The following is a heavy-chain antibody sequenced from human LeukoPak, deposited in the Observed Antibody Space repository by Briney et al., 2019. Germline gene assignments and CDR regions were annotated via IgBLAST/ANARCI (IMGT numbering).Heavy chain of an antibody. D-gene: IGHD3-3*01. CDR1: GFTSSSYA. V-gene: IGHV3-23*01. J-gene: IGHJ4*02. CDR3: AKLSRVLRFLEWPAPFDY. Sequence: GGSLRLSCAASGFTSSSYAMSWVRQAPGKGLEWVSAISGSGGSTYYADSVKGRFTISRDNSKNTLYLQMNSLRAEDTAVYYCAKLSRVLRFLEWPAPFDYWGQGSLVTVSS. CDR2: ISGSGGST.